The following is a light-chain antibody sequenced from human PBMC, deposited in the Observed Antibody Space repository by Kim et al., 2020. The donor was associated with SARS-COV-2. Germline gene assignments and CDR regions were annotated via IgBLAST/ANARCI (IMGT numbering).Light chain of an antibody. CDR3: QHRSNWPLT. CDR2: DAF. V-gene: IGKV3-11*01. Sequence: EIVLTQSPATLSLSPGERATLSCRASQSISSYLAWYQQKPGQAPRLLIYDAFKRATGIPARFSGSGSGTDFTLTISSLEPEDFAVYYCQHRSNWPLTFGGGTKVEIK. CDR1: QSISSY. J-gene: IGKJ4*01.